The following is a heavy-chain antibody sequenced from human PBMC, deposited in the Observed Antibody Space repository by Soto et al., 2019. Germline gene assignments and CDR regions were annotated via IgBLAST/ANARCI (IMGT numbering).Heavy chain of an antibody. CDR2: IYHSGST. V-gene: IGHV4-30-2*01. D-gene: IGHD3-16*01. CDR3: ARPTFNYDSSSSGMDA. Sequence: PSETLSLTCAVSGGSISSGGYSWSWIRQPPGKGLEWIGYIYHSGSTYYNPSLKSRVTISVDTSKNQFSLKLSSVTAADTAVYYCARPTFNYDSSSSGMDARGQGTTVTVSS. CDR1: GGSISSGGYS. J-gene: IGHJ6*02.